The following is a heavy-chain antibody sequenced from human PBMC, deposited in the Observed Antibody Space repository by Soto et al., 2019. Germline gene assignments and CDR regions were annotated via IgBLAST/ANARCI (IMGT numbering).Heavy chain of an antibody. CDR1: GFNFRSYA. Sequence: GVLRLSCAASGFNFRSYAMSWVRRAPGKGLEWVSAISGSGGTSYFADSVRGRFTISRDNSKNTLYLQLSSLRVEDTAEYFCAKGRGSSWTIDYWGHGTLVTVSS. J-gene: IGHJ4*01. CDR3: AKGRGSSWTIDY. CDR2: ISGSGGTS. V-gene: IGHV3-23*01. D-gene: IGHD6-13*01.